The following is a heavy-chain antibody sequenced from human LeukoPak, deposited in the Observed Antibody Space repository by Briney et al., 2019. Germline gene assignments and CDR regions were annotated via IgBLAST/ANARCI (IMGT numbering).Heavy chain of an antibody. CDR1: GFTFSSYS. D-gene: IGHD3-10*01. V-gene: IGHV3-21*01. CDR3: ARDFNAWFGEVSRNYYGMDV. Sequence: SGGSLRLSAAASGFTFSSYSMNWVPQAPGKGLEWVSSISSGSSYIYYPDSVKGRFTISTDNAKNSLYLQMKSLRAEDTAVYYCARDFNAWFGEVSRNYYGMDVWGQGPTVIVSS. CDR2: ISSGSSYI. J-gene: IGHJ6*02.